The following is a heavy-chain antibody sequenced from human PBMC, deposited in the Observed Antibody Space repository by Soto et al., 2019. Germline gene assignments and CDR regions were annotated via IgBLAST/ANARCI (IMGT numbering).Heavy chain of an antibody. V-gene: IGHV3-11*01. D-gene: IGHD5-12*01. CDR2: ISSSANTI. CDR1: GFTFSDYY. CDR3: ARYRGYGDYFGH. Sequence: PGGSLRLSCAASGFTFSDYYVSWIRQAPGKGLEWISYISSSANTIYYADSVRGRFTISRDNPKNSLYLQMKSLRAEDTAVYYCARYRGYGDYFGHGGQGTLVTVSS. J-gene: IGHJ4*02.